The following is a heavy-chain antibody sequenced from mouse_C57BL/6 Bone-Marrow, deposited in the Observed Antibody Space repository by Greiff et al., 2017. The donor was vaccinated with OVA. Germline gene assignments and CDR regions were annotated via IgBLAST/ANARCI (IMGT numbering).Heavy chain of an antibody. V-gene: IGHV5-15*01. D-gene: IGHD1-1*01. CDR3: ARRRYYSSGDYYAMDY. J-gene: IGHJ4*01. CDR2: ISHLAYSI. Sequence: EVMLVESGGGLVQPGGSLKLSCAASGFTFSDYGMAWVRQAPMQGPEWVAFISHLAYSIYYADTVTGRFTISRENAKNTLYLEMSSLRSEDTAMYYCARRRYYSSGDYYAMDYWGQGTSVTVSA. CDR1: GFTFSDYG.